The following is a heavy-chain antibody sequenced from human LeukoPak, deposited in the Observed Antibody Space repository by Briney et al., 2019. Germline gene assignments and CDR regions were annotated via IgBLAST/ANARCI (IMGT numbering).Heavy chain of an antibody. J-gene: IGHJ5*01. CDR3: ARGDGSTMARGVSRYGWFDS. D-gene: IGHD3-10*01. CDR2: IFTTGST. Sequence: PSETLSLTCTVSGGFVSTYYWTWIRQPARKGLEWIGRIFTTGSTNYNPSLMSRVTMSIDTSKSQFSLKFRSVTAADTAVYYCARGDGSTMARGVSRYGWFDSWGQGALVTVSS. CDR1: GGFVSTYY. V-gene: IGHV4-4*07.